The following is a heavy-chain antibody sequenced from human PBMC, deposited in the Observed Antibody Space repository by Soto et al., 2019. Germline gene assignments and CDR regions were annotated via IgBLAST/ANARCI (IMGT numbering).Heavy chain of an antibody. CDR3: AKAGYYDHTYFDY. V-gene: IGHV3-30*18. D-gene: IGHD3-22*01. J-gene: IGHJ4*02. Sequence: GGSLILSCAASGFTFSSYGMHWVRQAPGKGLEWVAVISYDGSNKYYADSVKGRFTISRDNSKNTLYLQMNSLRAEDTAVYYCAKAGYYDHTYFDYWGQGTLVTVSS. CDR1: GFTFSSYG. CDR2: ISYDGSNK.